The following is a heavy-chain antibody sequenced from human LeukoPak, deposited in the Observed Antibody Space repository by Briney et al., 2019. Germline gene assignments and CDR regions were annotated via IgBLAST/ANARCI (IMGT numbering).Heavy chain of an antibody. J-gene: IGHJ3*02. CDR1: XFTFXSYG. CDR2: ISYDGSNK. Sequence: SXRLSXXXXXFTFXSYGMHWVRQAPGKGLEWVAVISYDGSNKYYADSVKGRFTISRDNSKNTLYLQMNSLRAEDTAVYYCANGGYYDSSGYYYGSVAFDIWGQGTMVTVSS. CDR3: ANGGYYDSSGYYYGSVAFDI. D-gene: IGHD3-22*01. V-gene: IGHV3-30*18.